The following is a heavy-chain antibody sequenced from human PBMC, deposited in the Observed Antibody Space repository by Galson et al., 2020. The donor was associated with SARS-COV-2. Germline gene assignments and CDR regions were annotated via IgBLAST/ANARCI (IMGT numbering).Heavy chain of an antibody. CDR2: IYWDDDK. V-gene: IGHV2-5*02. D-gene: IGHD3-16*01. CDR1: GFSLSTSGVG. Sequence: SGPTLVQPTEPLTLTCTFSGFSLSTSGVGVGWIRQPPGKALEWLVLIYWDDDKRYSPSLRSRLTITKDTSKNQVVLTMTTLDPVDTAPYYCAHRDPIMMAYWGQGTPVTVSS. CDR3: AHRDPIMMAY. J-gene: IGHJ4*02.